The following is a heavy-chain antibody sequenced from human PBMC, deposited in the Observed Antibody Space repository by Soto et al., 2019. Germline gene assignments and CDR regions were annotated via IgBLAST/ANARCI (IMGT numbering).Heavy chain of an antibody. D-gene: IGHD2-15*01. CDR2: IIASGGSA. CDR3: ARSCSGGSCLADI. Sequence: ASVKVSCKASGYTFTSYYMHWVRQAPGQGLEWMGVIIASGGSASYAQKFQGRVTITADKSTSTAYMELSSLRSEDTAVYYCARSCSGGSCLADIWGQGTMVTVS. CDR1: GYTFTSYY. V-gene: IGHV1-46*01. J-gene: IGHJ3*02.